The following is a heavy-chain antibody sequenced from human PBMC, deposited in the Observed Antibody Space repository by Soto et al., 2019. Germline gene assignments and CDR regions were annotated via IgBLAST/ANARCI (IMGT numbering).Heavy chain of an antibody. CDR3: ARPITMVRGEDL. V-gene: IGHV3-66*04. J-gene: IGHJ2*01. Sequence: EVQLVESGGGLVQPGGSLRLSCAASGFTVSSNYMSWVRQAPGKGLEWVSVIYSGGSTYYADSVKGRFTISRDNSKNTMYLQMNSLRAEDTAVYYCARPITMVRGEDLWGRGTLVTVSS. CDR2: IYSGGST. CDR1: GFTVSSNY. D-gene: IGHD3-10*01.